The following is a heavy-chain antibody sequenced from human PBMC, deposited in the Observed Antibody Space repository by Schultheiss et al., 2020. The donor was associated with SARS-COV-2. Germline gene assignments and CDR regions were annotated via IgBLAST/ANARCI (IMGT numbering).Heavy chain of an antibody. CDR3: ARGTLVGATTPFDY. Sequence: GGSLRLSCAASGFTFSSYGMNWVRQAPGKGLEWVSSISSSSSYIYYADSVKGRFTISRDNAKNSLYLQMNSLRAEDTAVYYCARGTLVGATTPFDYWGQGTLVTVSS. J-gene: IGHJ4*02. D-gene: IGHD1-26*01. CDR1: GFTFSSYG. CDR2: ISSSSSYI. V-gene: IGHV3-21*04.